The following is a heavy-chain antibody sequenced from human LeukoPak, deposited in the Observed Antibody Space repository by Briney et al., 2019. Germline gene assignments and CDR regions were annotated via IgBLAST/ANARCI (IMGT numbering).Heavy chain of an antibody. CDR2: ISSSSSYI. V-gene: IGHV3-21*01. CDR1: GFTFSSYS. J-gene: IGHJ4*02. CDR3: ARGVTGTYSSGPIDY. D-gene: IGHD6-19*01. Sequence: PGGSLRLSCAASGFTFSSYSMSWVRQAPGKGLEWVSSISSSSSYIYYADSVKGRFTISRDSATNSLYLQMNSLRAEDTAVYYCARGVTGTYSSGPIDYWGQGTLVTVSS.